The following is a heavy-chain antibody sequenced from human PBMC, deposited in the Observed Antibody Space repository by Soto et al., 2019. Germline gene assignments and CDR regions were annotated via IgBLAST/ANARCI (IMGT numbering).Heavy chain of an antibody. J-gene: IGHJ6*02. V-gene: IGHV1-69*13. CDR3: ARVGRYCSGGSCYPVPYYYYYYDMDV. CDR2: IIPIFGTA. Sequence: SVQVSCQASGSTFSSYAISWVRQPPGRELEWMGGIIPIFGTANYAQKFQGRVTITADESTSTAYMELSSLRSEDTAVYYCARVGRYCSGGSCYPVPYYYYYYDMDVWGQGTTVTVSS. D-gene: IGHD2-15*01. CDR1: GSTFSSYA.